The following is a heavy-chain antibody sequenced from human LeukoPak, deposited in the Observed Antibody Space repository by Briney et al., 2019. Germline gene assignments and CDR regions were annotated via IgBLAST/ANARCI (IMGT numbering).Heavy chain of an antibody. J-gene: IGHJ3*02. V-gene: IGHV4-61*02. CDR3: VRVGGGRLVRNAAFDI. CDR1: GDSISSSGYY. Sequence: SQTLSLTCSVSGDSISSSGYYWTWIRQPAGKSLQWIGRVYPSGNTNYNPSLKSRVTISVDTSKNQFSLKLTSVTAADTAVYYCVRVGGGRLVRNAAFDIWGQGTMVTVSS. CDR2: VYPSGNT. D-gene: IGHD3-10*01.